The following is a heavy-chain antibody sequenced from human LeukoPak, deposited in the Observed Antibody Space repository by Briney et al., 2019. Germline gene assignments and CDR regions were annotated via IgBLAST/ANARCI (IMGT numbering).Heavy chain of an antibody. CDR3: ARIIVGATGIDY. CDR1: GYNFTNYA. V-gene: IGHV1-3*01. D-gene: IGHD1-26*01. Sequence: ASVKVSCTASGYNFTNYAMHWVRQAPGQRLEWMGWINVGTDKTKYSQKFQARVTIARDTSASTASLELSSLRSGDTAVYYCARIIVGATGIDYWGQGTLVTVSS. CDR2: INVGTDKT. J-gene: IGHJ4*02.